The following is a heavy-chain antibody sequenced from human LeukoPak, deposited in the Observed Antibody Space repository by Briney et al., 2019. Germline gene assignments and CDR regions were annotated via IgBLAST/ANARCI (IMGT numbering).Heavy chain of an antibody. V-gene: IGHV1-2*02. CDR3: ARDGRMRNIAAHPMVFDI. CDR1: GYTFTANY. D-gene: IGHD6-6*01. Sequence: ASVKVSCKASGYTFTANYMHWVRQAPGQGLEWMGWINLNSGGTNNAQNFQGRVTMTRDTSSSTVFMELWSLRSDDTAVYYCARDGRMRNIAAHPMVFDIWGQGTMLTVSS. J-gene: IGHJ3*02. CDR2: INLNSGGT.